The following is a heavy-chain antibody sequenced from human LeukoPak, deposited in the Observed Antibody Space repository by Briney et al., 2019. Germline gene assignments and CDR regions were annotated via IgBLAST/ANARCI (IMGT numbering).Heavy chain of an antibody. CDR3: AREPVIGDYYYGMDV. J-gene: IGHJ6*02. CDR2: ISAYNGNT. CDR1: GYTFTSYG. V-gene: IGHV1-18*01. Sequence: ASVKVSCKASGYTFTSYGISWVRQAPGQGLEWMGWISAYNGNTNYAQKLQGRVTMTTDTSTSTAYMELRSLRSDDTAVYYCAREPVIGDYYYGMDVWGQGTTVTVSS.